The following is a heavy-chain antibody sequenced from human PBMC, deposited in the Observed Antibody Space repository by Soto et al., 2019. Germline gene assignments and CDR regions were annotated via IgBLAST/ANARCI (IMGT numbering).Heavy chain of an antibody. V-gene: IGHV4-30-4*01. D-gene: IGHD3-10*01. CDR1: GRSISSGDYY. J-gene: IGHJ5*02. CDR2: IYYSGST. CDR3: ARVITMVRGVIDWFDH. Sequence: KPXETLSFTCTVSGRSISSGDYYWSWIRQPPGKGLEWIGYIYYSGSTYYNPSLKSRVTISVDTSKNQFSLKLSSVTAADTAAYYCARVITMVRGVIDWFDHWGQGTLVTVSS.